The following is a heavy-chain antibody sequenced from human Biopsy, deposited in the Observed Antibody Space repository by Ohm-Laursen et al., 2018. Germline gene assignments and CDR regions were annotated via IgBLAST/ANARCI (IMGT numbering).Heavy chain of an antibody. J-gene: IGHJ1*01. CDR1: GYTFTGQY. CDR2: INPHSGTT. Sequence: ASVKVSCKASGYTFTGQYLHWVRQVPGQGLEWMGWINPHSGTTTFAQDFQGRVTMTRDTSITTAYMELRRLRSEDTAVYYCAKGQDLRGGAEYFQHWGQGALVTVSS. D-gene: IGHD2-15*01. CDR3: AKGQDLRGGAEYFQH. V-gene: IGHV1-2*02.